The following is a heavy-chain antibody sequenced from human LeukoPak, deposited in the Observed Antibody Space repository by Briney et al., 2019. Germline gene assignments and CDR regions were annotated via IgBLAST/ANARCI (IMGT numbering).Heavy chain of an antibody. CDR1: GYTFTSYG. Sequence: GASVKVSCKASGYTFTSYGISWVRQAPGQGLEWMGWISAGNGSAKYSEKFQGRLTLTREIPASTVYMELSSLRSEDTAVYYCARDWITMVRGVNYDVLDIWGQGTMVAVSS. CDR2: ISAGNGSA. J-gene: IGHJ3*02. V-gene: IGHV1-18*01. D-gene: IGHD3-10*01. CDR3: ARDWITMVRGVNYDVLDI.